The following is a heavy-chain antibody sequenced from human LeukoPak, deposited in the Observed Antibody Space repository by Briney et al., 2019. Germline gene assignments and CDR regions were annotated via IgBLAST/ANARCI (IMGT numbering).Heavy chain of an antibody. CDR1: GYTFTSYD. CDR3: AGIPYVYDYMVARD. D-gene: IGHD3-16*01. V-gene: IGHV1-8*01. CDR2: MNPNSGDT. Sequence: GASVKVSCKTSGYTFTSYDINWVRQASGQGLEWMGWMNPNSGDTGLAQKFQGRLTMTRDTSINTAYMELSSLTSEDTAVYYCAGIPYVYDYMVARDWDQGTRVTVSS. J-gene: IGHJ4*02.